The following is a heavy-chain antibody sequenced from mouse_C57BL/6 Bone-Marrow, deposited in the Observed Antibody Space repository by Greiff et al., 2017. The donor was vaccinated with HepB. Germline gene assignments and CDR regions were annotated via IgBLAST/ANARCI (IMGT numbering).Heavy chain of an antibody. CDR2: IYPRSGNT. Sequence: VQLVESGAELARPGASVKLSCKASGYTFTSYGISWVKQRTGQGLEWIGEIYPRSGNTYYNEKFKGKDTLTADKSSSTAYVELRSLTSEDSAVFFYASKGPLRLHGSYWGQGTTLTVSS. CDR1: GYTFTSYG. V-gene: IGHV1-81*01. CDR3: ASKGPLRLHGSY. D-gene: IGHD3-2*02. J-gene: IGHJ2*01.